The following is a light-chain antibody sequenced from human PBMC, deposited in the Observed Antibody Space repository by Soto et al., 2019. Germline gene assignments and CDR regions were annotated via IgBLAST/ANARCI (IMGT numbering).Light chain of an antibody. CDR1: QSISSY. CDR3: QQYGYSPIT. V-gene: IGKV1-39*01. CDR2: AAS. J-gene: IGKJ5*01. Sequence: DIQMTQSPSSLSATVGDRVTITCRASQSISSYLNWYQQKPGKAPKLLIYAASSLKSGVPSRFSGSGSGTDFTLTISRLEPEDFAVYYCQQYGYSPITFGQGTRLEIK.